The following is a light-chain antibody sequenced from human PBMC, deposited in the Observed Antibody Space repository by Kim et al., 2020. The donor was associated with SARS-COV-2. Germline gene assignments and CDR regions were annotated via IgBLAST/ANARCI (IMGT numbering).Light chain of an antibody. Sequence: ATVRDRATIAWRARQGISNYLACTQRKPGKVPKLLIYAASPLQSGVPSRFSGRGSGTAFILTISSLKPEDVATYYCQKYDSAPRTFGQGTKVDIK. J-gene: IGKJ1*01. V-gene: IGKV1-27*01. CDR2: AAS. CDR3: QKYDSAPRT. CDR1: QGISNY.